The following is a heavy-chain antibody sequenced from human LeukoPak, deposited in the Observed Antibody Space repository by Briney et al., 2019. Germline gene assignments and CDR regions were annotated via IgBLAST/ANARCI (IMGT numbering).Heavy chain of an antibody. D-gene: IGHD3-22*01. CDR1: GGSISSSSYY. Sequence: SETLSLTCTVSGGSISSSSYYWGWIRQPPGKGLEWIGSIYYSGSTYYNPSLKSRVTISVDTSKNQFSLKLSSVTAADTAVYYCVGMGGYSSWFDPWGQGTLVTVSS. CDR3: VGMGGYSSWFDP. CDR2: IYYSGST. J-gene: IGHJ5*02. V-gene: IGHV4-39*01.